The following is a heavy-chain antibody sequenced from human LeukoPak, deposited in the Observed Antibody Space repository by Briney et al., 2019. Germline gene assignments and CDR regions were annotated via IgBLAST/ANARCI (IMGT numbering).Heavy chain of an antibody. CDR3: AKNVVVKRYIDF. CDR1: LFTFSNHA. J-gene: IGHJ4*02. Sequence: GGALRHSCASSLFTFSNHAMSGVRPAPGRGRQWVAVISGDGYKTEYVDLVKGRLTLSRDNSQHTLSLQTNSLTVDDTAIYFFAKNVVVKRYIDFWGQGTLVTVSS. D-gene: IGHD2-15*01. V-gene: IGHV3-23*01. CDR2: ISGDGYKT.